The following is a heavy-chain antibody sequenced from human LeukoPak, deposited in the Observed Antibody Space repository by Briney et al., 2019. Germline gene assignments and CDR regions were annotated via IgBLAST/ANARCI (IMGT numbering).Heavy chain of an antibody. J-gene: IGHJ3*02. CDR3: ARGQVNYYDSSGDAFDI. CDR1: GGSFSSYY. Sequence: SETLSLTCTVSGGSFSSYYWSWIRQPPGKGLEWIGEINHSGSTNYNPSLKSRVTISVDTSKNQFSLKLSSVTAADTAVYYCARGQVNYYDSSGDAFDIWGQGTMVTVSS. CDR2: INHSGST. D-gene: IGHD3-22*01. V-gene: IGHV4-34*01.